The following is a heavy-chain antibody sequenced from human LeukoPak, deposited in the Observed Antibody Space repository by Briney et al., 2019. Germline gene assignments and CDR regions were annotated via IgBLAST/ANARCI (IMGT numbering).Heavy chain of an antibody. J-gene: IGHJ4*02. V-gene: IGHV3-30*18. CDR2: ISYDGSNK. CDR3: AKAYSGYEFDY. Sequence: GGSLRLSCAASGFTFSSYGMHWVRQAPGNGLGWVAVISYDGSNKYYAYSVKGRFTISRDNSKNTLYLQMNSLRAEDTAVYYCAKAYSGYEFDYWGQGTLVTVSS. CDR1: GFTFSSYG. D-gene: IGHD5-12*01.